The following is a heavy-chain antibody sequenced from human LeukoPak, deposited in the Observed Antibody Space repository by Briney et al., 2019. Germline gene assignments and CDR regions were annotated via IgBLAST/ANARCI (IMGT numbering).Heavy chain of an antibody. D-gene: IGHD3-22*01. CDR2: INTNTGNP. V-gene: IGHV7-4-1*02. J-gene: IGHJ3*02. CDR1: GSTFTSYA. Sequence: ASVKVSCKASGSTFTSYAMNWVRQAPGQGLEWMGWINTNTGNPTYAQGFTGRFVFSLDTSVSTAYLQISSLKAEDTAVYYCAREYFYDSSGYLDAFDIWGQGTMVTVSS. CDR3: AREYFYDSSGYLDAFDI.